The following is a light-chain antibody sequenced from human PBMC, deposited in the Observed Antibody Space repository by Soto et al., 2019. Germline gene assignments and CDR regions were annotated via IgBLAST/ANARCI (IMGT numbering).Light chain of an antibody. J-gene: IGKJ1*01. V-gene: IGKV1-17*01. CDR1: KGIRND. CDR3: LQHNSYPPT. Sequence: DIQMTQSPSSLSASVGDIVIITCLASKGIRNDLGWYQQNPGKAPKRLIYAASSLQSGVPSRFSGSGSCTECTLTISRLPPEDFETVYCLQHNSYPPTSGQGTKVEIK. CDR2: AAS.